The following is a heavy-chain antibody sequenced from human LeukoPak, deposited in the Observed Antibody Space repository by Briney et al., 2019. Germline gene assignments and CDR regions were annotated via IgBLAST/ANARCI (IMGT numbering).Heavy chain of an antibody. J-gene: IGHJ4*02. D-gene: IGHD3-10*01. V-gene: IGHV3-30*18. Sequence: PGGSLRLSCAASGFTFSSYGMHWVRQAPGKGLEWVAVISYDGSNKYYADSVKGRFTISRDNSKNTLYLQMNSLRAEDTAVYYCAKDRNYYGSGYFDYWGQGTLVTVSS. CDR2: ISYDGSNK. CDR1: GFTFSSYG. CDR3: AKDRNYYGSGYFDY.